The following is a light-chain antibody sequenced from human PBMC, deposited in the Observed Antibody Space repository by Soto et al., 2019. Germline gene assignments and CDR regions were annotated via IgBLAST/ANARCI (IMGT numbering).Light chain of an antibody. CDR3: QQFNDYPIT. CDR1: QSISSW. V-gene: IGKV1-5*01. CDR2: AAS. J-gene: IGKJ5*01. Sequence: DIQMTQSPSTLSASVGDRVTITCRASQSISSWLAWYQQKPGKAPKLLMYAASTLQRGVPSTFSGRGSGTEFTLAISSLQPEDFATYYCQQFNDYPITFGPGTRLEIK.